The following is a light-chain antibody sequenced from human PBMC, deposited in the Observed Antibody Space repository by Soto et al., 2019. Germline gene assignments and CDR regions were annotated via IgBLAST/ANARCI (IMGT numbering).Light chain of an antibody. CDR1: RNMSTF. Sequence: DIQMTQSPSSLSASVGDRVTITCRTSRNMSTFLNWYQQKPGKAPHLLIYSVSRLQTGVPTRFSGGGSGADFTLTISNLQPEDFATYYCQQSYIHPPTFVLGTKVEMK. CDR2: SVS. CDR3: QQSYIHPPT. J-gene: IGKJ1*01. V-gene: IGKV1-39*01.